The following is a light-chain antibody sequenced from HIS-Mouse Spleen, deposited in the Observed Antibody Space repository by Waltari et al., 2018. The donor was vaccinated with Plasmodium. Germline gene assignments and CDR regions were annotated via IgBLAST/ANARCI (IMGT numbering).Light chain of an antibody. CDR3: QQYNNWSFT. V-gene: IGKV3-15*01. J-gene: IGKJ3*01. Sequence: EIVMTQSSATLSVSPGQRDTLSCRASQSVSSNFAWYQQKPGQAPRLLIYGASTRATGIPARFSGSGSGTEFTLTISSLQSEDFAVYYCQQYNNWSFTFGPGTKVDIK. CDR1: QSVSSN. CDR2: GAS.